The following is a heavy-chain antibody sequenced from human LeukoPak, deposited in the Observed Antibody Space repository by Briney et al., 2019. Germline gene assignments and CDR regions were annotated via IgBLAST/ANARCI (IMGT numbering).Heavy chain of an antibody. V-gene: IGHV4-59*01. CDR2: IYYSGST. D-gene: IGHD6-13*01. Sequence: SETLSLTCTVSGGSISSYYWSWVRQPPGKGLEWIGYIYYSGSTNYNPSLKSRVTISVDTSKNQFSLKLSSVTAADTAVYYCARGEYSSSWYRPYYFDYWGQGTLVTVSS. CDR1: GGSISSYY. CDR3: ARGEYSSSWYRPYYFDY. J-gene: IGHJ4*02.